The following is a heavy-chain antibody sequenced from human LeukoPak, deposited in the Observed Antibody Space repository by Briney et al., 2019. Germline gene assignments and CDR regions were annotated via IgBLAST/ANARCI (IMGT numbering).Heavy chain of an antibody. CDR1: GGSFSGYY. Sequence: SETLSLTCAVYGGSFSGYYWSWIRQPPGKGLEWIGEINHSGSTNYNPSLRSRVTISVDTSKNQFSLKLSSVTAADTAVYYCARGRWNYFDYWGQGTLVTVSS. V-gene: IGHV4-34*01. D-gene: IGHD1-1*01. J-gene: IGHJ4*02. CDR2: INHSGST. CDR3: ARGRWNYFDY.